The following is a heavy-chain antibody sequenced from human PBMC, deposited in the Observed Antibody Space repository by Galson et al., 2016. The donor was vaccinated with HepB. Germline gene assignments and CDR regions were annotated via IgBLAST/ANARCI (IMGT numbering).Heavy chain of an antibody. D-gene: IGHD5-12*01. CDR3: AREAESSYDLGDY. Sequence: SVKVSCKASGYTFTNYYMHWVRQAPGQGLEWMGIINPSGGTTTYAQKFQGSVTMTRDTSTTTVYMGLSSLRSADTAVYYCAREAESSYDLGDYWGQGTLVTVSS. V-gene: IGHV1-46*01. J-gene: IGHJ4*02. CDR1: GYTFTNYY. CDR2: INPSGGTT.